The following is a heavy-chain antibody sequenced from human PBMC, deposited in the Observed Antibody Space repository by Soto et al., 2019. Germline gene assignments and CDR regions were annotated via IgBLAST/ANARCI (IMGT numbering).Heavy chain of an antibody. J-gene: IGHJ3*02. V-gene: IGHV6-1*01. CDR2: TYYRSKWYN. CDR1: GDSVSSNSAA. Sequence: PSQTLSLTCAISGDSVSSNSAAWNWIRQSPSRGLEWLGRTYYRSKWYNDYAVSVKSRITINPDTSKNRFSLQLNSVTPEDTAVYYCASTPGYCSGGSCYSLAFDIWGQGTMVTVSS. D-gene: IGHD2-15*01. CDR3: ASTPGYCSGGSCYSLAFDI.